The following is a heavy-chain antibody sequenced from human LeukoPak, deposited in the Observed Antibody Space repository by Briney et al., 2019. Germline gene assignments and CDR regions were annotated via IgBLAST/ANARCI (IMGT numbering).Heavy chain of an antibody. J-gene: IGHJ4*02. D-gene: IGHD5/OR15-5a*01. CDR3: VRQSTGLDY. CDR1: GLTFSSHT. CDR2: IEPDGRNK. V-gene: IGHV3-30-3*01. Sequence: PGGSLRLSCAASGLTFSSHTMHWVRQAPGKGLEWVAVIEPDGRNKFHADSVKGRFIISRDNSKNTLYLQLDSLRTEDTAVYYCVRQSTGLDYWGQGTLVTVSS.